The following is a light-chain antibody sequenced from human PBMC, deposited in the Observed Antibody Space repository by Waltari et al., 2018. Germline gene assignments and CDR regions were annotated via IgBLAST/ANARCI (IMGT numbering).Light chain of an antibody. CDR2: AAS. J-gene: IGKJ1*01. V-gene: IGKV1-8*01. Sequence: AIRMTQSPSSISASTGDRVTITCRANQSISSYLAWYQQKPGKAPNLLIYAASTLQSGVPARFSGSRSRTDFTLTISCLQSEDFAPFYCQQYYTYPVTFGQGTKVEDK. CDR1: QSISSY. CDR3: QQYYTYPVT.